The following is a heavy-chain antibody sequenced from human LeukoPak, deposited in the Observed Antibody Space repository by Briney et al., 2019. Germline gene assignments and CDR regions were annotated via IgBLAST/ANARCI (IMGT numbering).Heavy chain of an antibody. V-gene: IGHV1-18*04. Sequence: GASVKVSCKASGYTFTGYYMHWVRQAPGQGLEWMGWISDYNGNTNYAQKLQGRVTMTTDTSTSTAYMELRSLRSDDTAVYYCARDLYRDSLPVSWFDPWGQGTLVTVSP. CDR2: ISDYNGNT. CDR3: ARDLYRDSLPVSWFDP. J-gene: IGHJ5*02. CDR1: GYTFTGYY. D-gene: IGHD4-11*01.